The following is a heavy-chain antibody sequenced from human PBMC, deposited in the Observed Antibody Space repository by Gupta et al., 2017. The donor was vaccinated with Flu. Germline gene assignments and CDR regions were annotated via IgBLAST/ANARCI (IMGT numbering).Heavy chain of an antibody. CDR3: ARFRGSIGNVDY. D-gene: IGHD3-22*01. CDR2: IYYSGST. CDR1: GGSISSSSFY. Sequence: QLQLQESGPGLVKPSETLSLTCTVSGGSISSSSFYWGWIRQPPGKGLEWIGNIYYSGSTYYNPSLKSRVTISVDTSKNQFSLKLRSVTAADTAVYYCARFRGSIGNVDYWGQGTLVTVSS. J-gene: IGHJ4*02. V-gene: IGHV4-39*01.